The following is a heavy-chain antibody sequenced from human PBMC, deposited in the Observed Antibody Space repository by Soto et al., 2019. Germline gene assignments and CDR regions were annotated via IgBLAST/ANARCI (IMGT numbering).Heavy chain of an antibody. J-gene: IGHJ4*02. CDR3: AKAYSGSYYYREGFGY. CDR1: GFTFSSYA. D-gene: IGHD1-26*01. CDR2: ISGSGGST. Sequence: GGSLRLSCAASGFTFSSYAMSWVRQAPGKGLEWVSAISGSGGSTYYADSVKGRFTISRDNSKNTLYLQMNSLRAEDTAVYYCAKAYSGSYYYREGFGYWGQGTLVTVSS. V-gene: IGHV3-23*01.